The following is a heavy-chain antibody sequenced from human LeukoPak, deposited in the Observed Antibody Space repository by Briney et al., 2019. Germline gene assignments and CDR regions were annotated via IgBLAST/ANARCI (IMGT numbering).Heavy chain of an antibody. J-gene: IGHJ5*02. CDR3: ARVTANHVSWFDP. CDR2: LYSDGNT. Sequence: PGGSLRLSCAASGFTVITNDMTWVRQAPGKGLEWVSVLYSDGNTKYADSVQGRFTISRDNSKNTLYLEMNSLSPDDTAVYYCARVTANHVSWFDPWGQGTLVTVSS. CDR1: GFTVITND. V-gene: IGHV3-53*01. D-gene: IGHD2-21*02.